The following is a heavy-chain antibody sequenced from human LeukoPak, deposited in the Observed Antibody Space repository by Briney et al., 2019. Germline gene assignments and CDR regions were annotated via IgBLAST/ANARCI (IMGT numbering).Heavy chain of an antibody. Sequence: EASVKVSCKASGYTFTSYGISWVRQAPGKGLEWVSSISSSSSYIYYADSVKGRFTISRDNAKNSLYLQMNSLRAEDTAVYYCARATAVANNAFDIWGQGTMVTVSS. J-gene: IGHJ3*02. D-gene: IGHD4-23*01. CDR1: GYTFTSYG. V-gene: IGHV3-21*01. CDR2: ISSSSSYI. CDR3: ARATAVANNAFDI.